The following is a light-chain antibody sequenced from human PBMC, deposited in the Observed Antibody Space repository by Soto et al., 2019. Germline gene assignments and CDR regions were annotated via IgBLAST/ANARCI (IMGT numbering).Light chain of an antibody. CDR1: QSISNS. CDR3: QQYNSYPWT. CDR2: KAS. V-gene: IGKV1-5*03. J-gene: IGKJ1*01. Sequence: DIQMTQSPSTLSASVGDRVTITCRASQSISNSLAWYQQKPGKAPKLLIYKASNLEGGVPSRFRGGGSGTEFTLTISSLHPDDSAIYYCQQYNSYPWTFGLGTKVDIK.